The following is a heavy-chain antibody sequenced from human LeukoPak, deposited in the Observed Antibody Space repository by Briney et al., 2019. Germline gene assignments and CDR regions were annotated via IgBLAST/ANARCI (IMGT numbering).Heavy chain of an antibody. V-gene: IGHV1-2*02. D-gene: IGHD3-22*01. CDR3: ARGTYDKPDY. J-gene: IGHJ4*02. Sequence: ASVKVSCKASGYTFTGNHMHWVRQAPGQGLEWMGWINPKSGGTNYAQKFQGRATMNRDTSISTGYMELSRLRSDDAAVYYCARGTYDKPDYWGQGTLVTVSS. CDR2: INPKSGGT. CDR1: GYTFTGNH.